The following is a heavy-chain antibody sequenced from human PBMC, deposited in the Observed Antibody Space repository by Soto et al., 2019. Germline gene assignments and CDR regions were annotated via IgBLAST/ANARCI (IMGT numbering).Heavy chain of an antibody. CDR3: ARLSSVKRFLEWFGYYYMDV. D-gene: IGHD3-3*01. CDR2: IYYSGST. J-gene: IGHJ6*03. V-gene: IGHV4-59*01. Sequence: SETLSLTCTVSGGSIISYCWSWIRQPPGKGLEWIGYIYYSGSTNYNPSLKSRVTISVDTSKNQFSLKLSSVTAADTAVYYCARLSSVKRFLEWFGYYYMDVWGKGTTVTVSS. CDR1: GGSIISYC.